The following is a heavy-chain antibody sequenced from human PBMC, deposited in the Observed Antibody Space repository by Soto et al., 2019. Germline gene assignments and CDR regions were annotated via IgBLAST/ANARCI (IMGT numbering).Heavy chain of an antibody. CDR3: ARPRYWCTSGPPDY. Sequence: SETLSLTCAVSGGSISSSNWWSWVRQPPGKGLEWIGEIYHSGSTNYNPSLKSRVTISVDKSKNQFSLKLSSVTAADTAVYYCARPRYWCTSGPPDYWGQGTLVTVSS. J-gene: IGHJ4*02. D-gene: IGHD2-8*01. V-gene: IGHV4-4*02. CDR2: IYHSGST. CDR1: GGSISSSNW.